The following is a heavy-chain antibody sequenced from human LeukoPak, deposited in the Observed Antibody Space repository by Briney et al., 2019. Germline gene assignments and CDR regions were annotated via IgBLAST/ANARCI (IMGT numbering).Heavy chain of an antibody. CDR1: GFTFSSYA. CDR2: IYYSGST. CDR3: ARISSGWPHYYMDV. V-gene: IGHV4-39*01. D-gene: IGHD6-19*01. Sequence: GSLRLSCAASGFTFSSYAMSWVRQPPGKGLEWIGSIYYSGSTYYNPSLKSRVTISVDTSKNQFSLKLPSVTAADTAVYYCARISSGWPHYYMDVWGKGNTVTVSS. J-gene: IGHJ6*03.